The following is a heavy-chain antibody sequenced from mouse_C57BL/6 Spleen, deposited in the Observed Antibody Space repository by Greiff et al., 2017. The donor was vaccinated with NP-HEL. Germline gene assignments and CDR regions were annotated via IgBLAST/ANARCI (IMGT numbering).Heavy chain of an antibody. CDR1: GYSITSGYD. D-gene: IGHD4-1*01. CDR2: ISYSGST. V-gene: IGHV3-1*01. CDR3: ARDNLGGFDD. Sequence: EVKLMESGPGMVKPSQSLSLTCTVAGYSITSGYDWHWIRHFPGNKLEWMGYISYSGSTNYNPSLKSRISITHDTSKNHFFLKLNSVTTEDTATYYCARDNLGGFDDWGQGTTLTVSS. J-gene: IGHJ2*01.